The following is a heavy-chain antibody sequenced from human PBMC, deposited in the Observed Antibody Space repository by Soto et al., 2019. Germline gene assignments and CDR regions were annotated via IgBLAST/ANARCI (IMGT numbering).Heavy chain of an antibody. CDR1: GFTFSNYG. V-gene: IGHV3-33*01. J-gene: IGHJ4*02. CDR2: IWHDGFNK. Sequence: GGSLRLSCAASGFTFSNYGMHWVRQAPGKGLEWVAVIWHDGFNKSYGDSVKGRFAISRDNSQNALYLQMSSLRADDTALYYCARDGGTAVTSTGYFDYWGQGTPVTVSS. CDR3: ARDGGTAVTSTGYFDY. D-gene: IGHD6-19*01.